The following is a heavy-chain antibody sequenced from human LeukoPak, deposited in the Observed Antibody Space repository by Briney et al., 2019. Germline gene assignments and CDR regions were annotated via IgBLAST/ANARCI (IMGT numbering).Heavy chain of an antibody. CDR3: ARENYYGSGSFDY. CDR2: IYHSGST. D-gene: IGHD3-10*01. J-gene: IGHJ4*02. V-gene: IGHV4-30-2*01. CDR1: GGSISSGGYS. Sequence: SETLSLTCAVSGGSISSGGYSWSWIRQPPGKGLEWIGYIYHSGSTYYNPSLKSRVTISVDRSKNQFSLKLSSVTAADTAVYYCARENYYGSGSFDYWGQGPWSPSPQ.